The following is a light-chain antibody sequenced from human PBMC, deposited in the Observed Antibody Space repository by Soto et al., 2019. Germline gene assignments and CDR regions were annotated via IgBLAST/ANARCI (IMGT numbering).Light chain of an antibody. Sequence: QSALTQPRSVSGSPGQSVTISCTGTSSDVGRYTSVSWYQQHPGEAPKLMIYDVTWRPSGVPDRFSGSKSGITASLTISWLQAEDEADYYCSSYAGNYNVVFGGGTKLTVL. J-gene: IGLJ2*01. CDR1: SSDVGRYTS. CDR3: SSYAGNYNVV. CDR2: DVT. V-gene: IGLV2-11*01.